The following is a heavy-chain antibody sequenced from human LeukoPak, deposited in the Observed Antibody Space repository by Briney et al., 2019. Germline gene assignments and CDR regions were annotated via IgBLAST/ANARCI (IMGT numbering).Heavy chain of an antibody. CDR3: ARSGRGDRSGIDY. CDR2: INPNSGGT. J-gene: IGHJ4*02. V-gene: IGHV1-2*02. CDR1: GYIFTGYY. Sequence: ASVRVSCKASGYIFTGYYIHWVRQAPGQGVEWMGWINPNSGGTNYAQKFQGRVTMTRATSISTAYMDLSKLRSDDTAVYYCARSGRGDRSGIDYWGQGTLVTVSS. D-gene: IGHD6-25*01.